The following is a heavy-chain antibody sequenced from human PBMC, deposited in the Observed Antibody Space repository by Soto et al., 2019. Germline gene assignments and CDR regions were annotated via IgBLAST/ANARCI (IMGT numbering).Heavy chain of an antibody. CDR3: AKARSPYHYYGMDV. Sequence: QVQLVESGGGVVQPGRSLRLSCAASGFTFSSYGMHWVRQAPGKGLEWVAVISYDGSNKYYADSVKGRFTISRDNSKNTLYLQMNSLSAEDTAVYYCAKARSPYHYYGMDVWGQGTTVTVSS. CDR2: ISYDGSNK. J-gene: IGHJ6*02. CDR1: GFTFSSYG. V-gene: IGHV3-30*18.